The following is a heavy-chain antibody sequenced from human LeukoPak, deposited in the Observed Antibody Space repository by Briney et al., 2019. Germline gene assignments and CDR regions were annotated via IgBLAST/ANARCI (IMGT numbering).Heavy chain of an antibody. Sequence: PGRSLRLSCAASGFSFTCCGMHWVRQAPGKGLEGVAVISYDGTRRYYADSMKGRFTISRDNAKNTVYLHMDSLRAEDTAVYYCARKNEQGVTDYWGQGALVTVSS. V-gene: IGHV3-30*03. D-gene: IGHD1-1*01. CDR1: GFSFTCCG. J-gene: IGHJ4*02. CDR3: ARKNEQGVTDY. CDR2: ISYDGTRR.